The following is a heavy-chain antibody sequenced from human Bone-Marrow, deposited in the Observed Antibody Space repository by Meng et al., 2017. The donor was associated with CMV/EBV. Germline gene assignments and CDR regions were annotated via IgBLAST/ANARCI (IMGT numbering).Heavy chain of an antibody. J-gene: IGHJ4*02. CDR2: ISAYNGNT. V-gene: IGHV1-18*01. CDR3: ARINDFWSGYSFDY. CDR1: GYTFTSYG. Sequence: ASVKVSCKASGYTFTSYGISWVRQAPGQGLEWMGWISAYNGNTNYAQKFQRRVTMTRDTSISTAYMELSRLRSDDTAVYYCARINDFWSGYSFDYWGQGTLVTVSS. D-gene: IGHD3-3*01.